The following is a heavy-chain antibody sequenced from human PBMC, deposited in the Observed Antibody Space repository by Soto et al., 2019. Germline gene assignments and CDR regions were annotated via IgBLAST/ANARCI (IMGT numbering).Heavy chain of an antibody. CDR3: ARDSSGFHWYFDL. CDR2: TYYRSKWYN. J-gene: IGHJ2*01. V-gene: IGHV6-1*02. CDR1: GDSVSSATAT. D-gene: IGHD6-19*01. Sequence: QVQLQQSGPVLVKPSQTLSLICAISGDSVSSATATWSWIRQSPSRGLEWLGRTYYRSKWYNDYAVCVKSRIAITTDTSKNPLSLQLSSVTPEDTAVYFCARDSSGFHWYFDLWGRGTLVTVSS.